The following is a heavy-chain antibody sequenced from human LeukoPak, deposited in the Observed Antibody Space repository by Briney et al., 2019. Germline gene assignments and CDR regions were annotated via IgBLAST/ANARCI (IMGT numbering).Heavy chain of an antibody. D-gene: IGHD2-15*01. CDR1: GFTFSSYG. CDR3: ARDSGAYYFDY. J-gene: IGHJ4*02. Sequence: GGSLRLSCAASGFTFSSYGMHWVRQAPGKGLEWVAVISYDGSNKYYADSVKGRFTISRDNAKKSLYLQMNSLRAEDTAVYYCARDSGAYYFDYWGQGTLVTVSS. V-gene: IGHV3-30*03. CDR2: ISYDGSNK.